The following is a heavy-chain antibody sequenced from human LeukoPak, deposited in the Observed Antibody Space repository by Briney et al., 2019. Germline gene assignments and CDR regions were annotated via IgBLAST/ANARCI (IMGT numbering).Heavy chain of an antibody. CDR1: GGSISSYY. Sequence: SETLSLTCTVSGGSISSYYWSWIRQPPGKGLEWIGYIYYSGSTNYSPSLKSRVTISVDTSKNQFSLKVSSVTAADTAVYYCARGGASSKFFGYWGQGILVTVSS. D-gene: IGHD6-6*01. J-gene: IGHJ4*02. V-gene: IGHV4-59*01. CDR3: ARGGASSKFFGY. CDR2: IYYSGST.